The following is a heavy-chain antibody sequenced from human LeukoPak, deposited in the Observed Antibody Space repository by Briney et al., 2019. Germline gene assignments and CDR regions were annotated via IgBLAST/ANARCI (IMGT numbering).Heavy chain of an antibody. V-gene: IGHV3-23*01. CDR2: ISGSGGST. CDR1: GFTFSSYG. CDR3: AKDLGYCSGGSCYGADY. Sequence: GGSLRLSCAASGFTFSSYGMSWVRQAPGKGLEWVSAISGSGGSTYYADSVKGRFTISRDNSKNTLYLQMNSLRAEDTAVYCCAKDLGYCSGGSCYGADYWGQGTLVTVSS. D-gene: IGHD2-15*01. J-gene: IGHJ4*02.